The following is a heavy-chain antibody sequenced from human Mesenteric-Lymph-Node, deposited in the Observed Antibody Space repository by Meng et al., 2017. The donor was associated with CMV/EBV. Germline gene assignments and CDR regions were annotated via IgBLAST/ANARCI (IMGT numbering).Heavy chain of an antibody. D-gene: IGHD3-9*01. CDR1: GSTFTNYA. Sequence: KASGSTFTNYAMNWVRQAPGQGLEWMGWINTNTGNPTYAQGFTGRFVFSLDTSVNTAYLQISSLKSEDTAVYYCARSPDILTGYYPYWGQGTLVTVSS. V-gene: IGHV7-4-1*02. CDR2: INTNTGNP. J-gene: IGHJ4*02. CDR3: ARSPDILTGYYPY.